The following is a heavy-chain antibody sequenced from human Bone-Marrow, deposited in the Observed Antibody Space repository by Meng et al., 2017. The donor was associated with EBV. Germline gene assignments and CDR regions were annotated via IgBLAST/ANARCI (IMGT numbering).Heavy chain of an antibody. CDR1: GGTFRSEA. D-gene: IGHD3-10*01. V-gene: IGHV1-69*01. CDR3: ASESGRGFTPDY. J-gene: IGHJ4*02. CDR2: LIPMVGAP. Sequence: VRFVRAGAEVKKHGPWVKVSCRTSGGTFRSEAVSWVRQAPGQGLEWMGGLIPMVGAPHYAQKFQGRVTIIADESTSTHSMELNSLRPEDTAMYYCASESGRGFTPDYWGQGTLVTVSS.